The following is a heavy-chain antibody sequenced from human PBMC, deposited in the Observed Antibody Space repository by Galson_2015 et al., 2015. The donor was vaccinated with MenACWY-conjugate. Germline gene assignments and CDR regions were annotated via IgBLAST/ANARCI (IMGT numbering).Heavy chain of an antibody. J-gene: IGHJ4*02. CDR1: GSSISSGYY. V-gene: IGHV4-38-2*01. CDR3: ARIAGGGSRFDY. D-gene: IGHD2-15*01. CDR2: IYHSGST. Sequence: SESLSLTCPVSGSSISSGYYWGWIRQPPGKGLEWIGNIYHSGSTYYNSSLKSRVTISVDTSKNQFSLRLHSVTAADTAVYYCARIAGGGSRFDYWGQGALVTVSS.